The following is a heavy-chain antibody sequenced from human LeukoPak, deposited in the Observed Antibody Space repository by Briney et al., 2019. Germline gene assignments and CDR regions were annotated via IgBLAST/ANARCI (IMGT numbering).Heavy chain of an antibody. CDR1: GGSISSSSYY. D-gene: IGHD3-16*02. CDR3: ARMIMITFGGVIVINAFDI. Sequence: SETLSLTCTVSGGSISSSSYYWGWLRQPPGKGLEWIGSIYYSGSTYYNPSLKSRVTISVDTSKNQFSLKLSSVTAADTAVYYCARMIMITFGGVIVINAFDIWGQGTMVTVSS. CDR2: IYYSGST. V-gene: IGHV4-39*07. J-gene: IGHJ3*02.